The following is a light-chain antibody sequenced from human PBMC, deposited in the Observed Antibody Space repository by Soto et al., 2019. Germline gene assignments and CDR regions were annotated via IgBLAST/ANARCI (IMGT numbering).Light chain of an antibody. CDR1: QSISSW. Sequence: DIQMTESPSTLSASVGDIVTITCRASQSISSWLAWYQQKPGKAPKILIYAASSLQSGVPSRFSGSGSGTDFNLTISRLQPEDFATYYCQKANSFPLTFGGGTKVDIK. J-gene: IGKJ4*01. CDR3: QKANSFPLT. V-gene: IGKV1-12*01. CDR2: AAS.